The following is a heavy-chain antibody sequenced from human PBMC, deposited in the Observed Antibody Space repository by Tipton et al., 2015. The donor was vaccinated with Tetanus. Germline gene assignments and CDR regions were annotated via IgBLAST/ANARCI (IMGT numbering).Heavy chain of an antibody. CDR3: ARAPTMMGYYYGMDV. J-gene: IGHJ6*02. CDR2: ISYDGSNK. D-gene: IGHD3-22*01. V-gene: IGHV3-30*04. CDR1: GFTFSSYA. Sequence: SLRLSCAASGFTFSSYAMHWVRQAPGKGLEWVAVISYDGSNKYYADSVKGRFTISRDNSKNTLYLQMNSLRAEDTAVYYCARAPTMMGYYYGMDVWGQGTTVTVSS.